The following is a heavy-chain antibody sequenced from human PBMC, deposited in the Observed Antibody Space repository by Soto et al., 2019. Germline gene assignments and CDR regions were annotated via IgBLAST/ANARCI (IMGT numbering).Heavy chain of an antibody. CDR3: VRFSILVSGRGRGAFFDS. V-gene: IGHV3-7*03. Sequence: EVQLVESGGGLVQPGGSLRLSCAASGFTFSNYWMSWVRQVPGKGLAWVSNIKEDGSEKYYVDSVKCRFTISRDNAKNSVHLQMHSLRDEDTAVYYCVRFSILVSGRGRGAFFDSWGQGTPVTVSS. D-gene: IGHD6-19*01. J-gene: IGHJ4*02. CDR2: IKEDGSEK. CDR1: GFTFSNYW.